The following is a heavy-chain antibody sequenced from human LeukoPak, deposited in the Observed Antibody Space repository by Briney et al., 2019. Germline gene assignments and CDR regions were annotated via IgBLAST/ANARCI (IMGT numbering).Heavy chain of an antibody. V-gene: IGHV4-59*01. J-gene: IGHJ3*02. CDR3: ARDMGNAFDI. Sequence: SETLSLTCTVSGGSISSYYWSWIRQPPGKGLEWIGYIYYSGSTNYNPSLKSRVTISVDTSKNQFSLKLSSVTAADTAVYYCARDMGNAFDIWGQGTMVTVSS. CDR2: IYYSGST. CDR1: GGSISSYY. D-gene: IGHD7-27*01.